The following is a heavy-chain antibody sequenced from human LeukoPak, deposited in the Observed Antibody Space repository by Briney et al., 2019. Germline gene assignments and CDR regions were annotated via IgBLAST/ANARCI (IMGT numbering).Heavy chain of an antibody. CDR3: ARLCSGGSCYYYFGY. D-gene: IGHD2-15*01. Sequence: EASVKVSCKASGYTFTSYAMHWVRQAPGQRLEWMGWINAGNGNTKYSQKFQGRVTITRDTSASTAYKELSSLRSEDTAVYYCARLCSGGSCYYYFGYWGQGTLVTVSS. V-gene: IGHV1-3*01. CDR2: INAGNGNT. CDR1: GYTFTSYA. J-gene: IGHJ4*02.